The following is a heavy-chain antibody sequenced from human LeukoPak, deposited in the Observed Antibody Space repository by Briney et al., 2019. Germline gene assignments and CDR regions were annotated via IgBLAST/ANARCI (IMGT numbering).Heavy chain of an antibody. V-gene: IGHV4-38-2*02. CDR3: ARQTVYCSSTSCYYYYYYMDV. CDR2: INHSGST. D-gene: IGHD2-2*01. Sequence: SETLSLTCTVSGYSISSGYYWSWIRQPPGKGLEWIGEINHSGSTNYNPSLKSRVTISVDTSKNQFSLKLSSVTAADTAVYYCARQTVYCSSTSCYYYYYYMDVWGKGTTVTVSS. J-gene: IGHJ6*03. CDR1: GYSISSGYY.